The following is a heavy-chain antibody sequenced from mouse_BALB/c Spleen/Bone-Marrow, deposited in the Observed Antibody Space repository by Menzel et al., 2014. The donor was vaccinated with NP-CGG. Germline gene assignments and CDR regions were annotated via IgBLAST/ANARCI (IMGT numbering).Heavy chain of an antibody. CDR3: ARGVNYNYAYFDY. CDR1: GYTFTSYT. J-gene: IGHJ2*01. CDR2: IYPATGYT. V-gene: IGHV1-4*01. Sequence: VQLQQSGAELARPGASVKMSCKASGYTFTSYTMHWVKQRPGQGLEWIGYIYPATGYTNYNQTFKDKASMTADKSSSTAYMQLSSLTSEDSAVYYCARGVNYNYAYFDYWGQGTTLTVSS. D-gene: IGHD1-1*01.